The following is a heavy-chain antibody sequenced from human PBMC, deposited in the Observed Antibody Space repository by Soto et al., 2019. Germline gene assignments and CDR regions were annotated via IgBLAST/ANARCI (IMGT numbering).Heavy chain of an antibody. J-gene: IGHJ6*02. V-gene: IGHV3-30*04. CDR2: ISYDGSNK. CDR3: AREQTYCTNGVCSSYYGMDV. Sequence: QVQLVESGGGVVQPGRSLRLSCAASGFTFSSYAMHWVRQAPDKGLEWVAVISYDGSNKFYADSVKGRFTISRDNSKNTLYLQMNSLRAEDTAVYYCAREQTYCTNGVCSSYYGMDVWGQASTVTVSS. D-gene: IGHD2-8*01. CDR1: GFTFSSYA.